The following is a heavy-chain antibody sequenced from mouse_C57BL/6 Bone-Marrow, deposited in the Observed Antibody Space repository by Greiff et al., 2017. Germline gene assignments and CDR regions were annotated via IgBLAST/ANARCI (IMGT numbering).Heavy chain of an antibody. CDR2: IIPNNGGT. D-gene: IGHD1-1*01. Sequence: EVQLQQSGPELVKPGASVTIPCKASGYTFTDYNMDWVKQSHGKSLEWIGDIIPNNGGTIYNQKFKGKATFTVDKYSSTAYMELRSMTSEDTAVYYCGRWGLKGSSSAGFAYGGQGPLVTVSA. V-gene: IGHV1-18*01. J-gene: IGHJ3*01. CDR3: GRWGLKGSSSAGFAY. CDR1: GYTFTDYN.